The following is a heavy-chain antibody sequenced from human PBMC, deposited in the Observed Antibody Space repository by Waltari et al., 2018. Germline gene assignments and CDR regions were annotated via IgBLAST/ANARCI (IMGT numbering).Heavy chain of an antibody. CDR3: RLLLVGATEEGYFDS. Sequence: EVQLVESGGDLVQPGGSLRLSCAASGLTFSDNSMPWVRQAPGKGPEWIADISISGDTTFYADSVRGRFTISRDNAKSSVYLQMSSLRAEDTAVYYCRLLLVGATEEGYFDSWGQGTLVTVSS. CDR1: GLTFSDNS. J-gene: IGHJ4*02. V-gene: IGHV3-48*04. CDR2: ISISGDTT. D-gene: IGHD1-26*01.